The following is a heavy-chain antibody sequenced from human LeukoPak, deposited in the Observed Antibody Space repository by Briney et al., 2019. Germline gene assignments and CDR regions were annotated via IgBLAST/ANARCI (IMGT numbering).Heavy chain of an antibody. Sequence: ASVKVSCKASGYTFTSYYMHWVRQAPGQGLEWMGIINPSGGSTSYAQKFQGRVTMTRDMSTSTVYMELSSLRSEDTAVYYCARFTKDSSSSSGYYFDYWGQGTLVTVSS. D-gene: IGHD6-13*01. V-gene: IGHV1-46*01. CDR1: GYTFTSYY. CDR2: INPSGGST. J-gene: IGHJ4*02. CDR3: ARFTKDSSSSSGYYFDY.